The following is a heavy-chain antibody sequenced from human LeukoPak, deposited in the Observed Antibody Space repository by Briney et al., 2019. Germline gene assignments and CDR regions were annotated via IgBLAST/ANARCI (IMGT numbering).Heavy chain of an antibody. D-gene: IGHD3-16*02. V-gene: IGHV1-18*01. J-gene: IGHJ4*02. CDR3: AREDNGGELSLLADY. CDR2: ISAYNGNT. CDR1: GYTFTSYG. Sequence: ASVKVSCKASGYTFTSYGISWVRQAPGQGLEWMGWISAYNGNTNYAQKLQGRVTMATDTSTSTAYMELRSLRSEDTAVYYCAREDNGGELSLLADYWGQGTLVTVSS.